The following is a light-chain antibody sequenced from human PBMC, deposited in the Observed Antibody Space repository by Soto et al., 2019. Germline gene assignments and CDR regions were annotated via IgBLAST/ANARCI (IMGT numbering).Light chain of an antibody. CDR1: QGISSY. J-gene: IGKJ5*01. CDR2: AAS. V-gene: IGKV1-8*01. Sequence: AIRMTQSPSSFSASTGDRVTITCRASQGISSYLAWYQQKPGKAPKLLIYAASTLQSGVPSRFSGSGSGTEFTLTISSLQPEDFATYYCQQLNSYPRNTFGQGTRLEIK. CDR3: QQLNSYPRNT.